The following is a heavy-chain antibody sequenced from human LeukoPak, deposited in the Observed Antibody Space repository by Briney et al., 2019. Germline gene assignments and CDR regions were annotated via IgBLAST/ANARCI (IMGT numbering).Heavy chain of an antibody. CDR1: GYTFTSYG. CDR2: ISAYNGNT. CDR3: ARDYYDSSGYYSPLNY. J-gene: IGHJ4*02. Sequence: GASVKVSCKASGYTFTSYGISWVRQAPGQGLEWTGWISAYNGNTNYAQRLQGRVTMTTDTSTSTAYMELRSLRSDDTAVYYCARDYYDSSGYYSPLNYWGQGTLVTVSS. V-gene: IGHV1-18*01. D-gene: IGHD3-22*01.